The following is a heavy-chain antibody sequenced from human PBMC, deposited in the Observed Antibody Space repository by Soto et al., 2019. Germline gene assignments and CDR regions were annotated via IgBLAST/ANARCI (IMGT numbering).Heavy chain of an antibody. Sequence: PSETLSLTCAVSGGSISSSNWWSWVRQPPGKGLEWIGEIYHSGSTNYNPSLKSRVTISVDKSKNQFSLKLSSVTAADTAVYYCARADVIAARPVHFDYWGQGTLVTVSS. CDR2: IYHSGST. V-gene: IGHV4-4*02. CDR3: ARADVIAARPVHFDY. D-gene: IGHD6-6*01. J-gene: IGHJ4*02. CDR1: GGSISSSNW.